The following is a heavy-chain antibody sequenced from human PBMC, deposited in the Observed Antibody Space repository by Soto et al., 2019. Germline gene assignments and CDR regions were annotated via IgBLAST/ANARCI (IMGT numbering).Heavy chain of an antibody. CDR3: AVAVAGPTAIGY. Sequence: EVQLVESGGGLVQPGGALRLSCAASGRTFSRYWMHWLRQVRGKGVVWVSRINSDGSRTSYADSVKGRFTISRDNAKNTLYLQMNSLRAEDTAVYYCAVAVAGPTAIGYWGQGTLVTVCS. J-gene: IGHJ4*02. D-gene: IGHD6-19*01. V-gene: IGHV3-74*01. CDR2: INSDGSRT. CDR1: GRTFSRYW.